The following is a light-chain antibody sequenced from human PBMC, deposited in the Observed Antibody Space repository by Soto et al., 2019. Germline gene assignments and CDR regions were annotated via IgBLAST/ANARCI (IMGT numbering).Light chain of an antibody. CDR3: TSYAGSNTYV. CDR2: EVV. Sequence: QSALTQPPSASGSPGQSVTISCTGTKNDIGGYDFVSWYQHHPGKAPRLIIYEVVQRPSGVPDRFSGSKSGNTASLTVSGLQAADAADYFCTSYAGSNTYVFGSGTKLTVL. J-gene: IGLJ1*01. V-gene: IGLV2-8*01. CDR1: KNDIGGYDF.